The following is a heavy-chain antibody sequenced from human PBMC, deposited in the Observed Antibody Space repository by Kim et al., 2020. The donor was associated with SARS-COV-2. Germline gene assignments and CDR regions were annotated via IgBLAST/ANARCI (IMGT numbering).Heavy chain of an antibody. D-gene: IGHD1-26*01. J-gene: IGHJ6*02. Sequence: KGRFTISRDNAKDSLYLQMDSLRDEDTAVYYCARDLVGVTIGNYYYGMDVWGQGTTVTVSS. CDR3: ARDLVGVTIGNYYYGMDV. V-gene: IGHV3-48*02.